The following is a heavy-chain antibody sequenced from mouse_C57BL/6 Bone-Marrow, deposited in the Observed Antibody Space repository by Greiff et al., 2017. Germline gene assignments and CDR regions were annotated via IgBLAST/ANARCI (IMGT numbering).Heavy chain of an antibody. Sequence: QVQLQQPGAELVMPGASVELSCKASGYTFTSYWMHWVKQRPGQGLEWIGEIDPSDSYTNYNQKFKGKSTLTVDKSSSTAYMQLSSLTSEDSAVYYCARYYGYDLDYWGQGTTLTVSS. CDR2: IDPSDSYT. D-gene: IGHD2-2*01. J-gene: IGHJ2*01. CDR1: GYTFTSYW. CDR3: ARYYGYDLDY. V-gene: IGHV1-69*01.